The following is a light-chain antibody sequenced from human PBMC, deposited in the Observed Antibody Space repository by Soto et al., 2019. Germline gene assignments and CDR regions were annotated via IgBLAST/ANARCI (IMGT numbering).Light chain of an antibody. CDR3: CSYAGSSTWV. Sequence: QSVLTQPASVSGSPGQSITISCTGTSSDVGNYNLVSWYQQHPGKAPKLMIYDVSKRPSGVSNRFSGSKSGKTASLTISGLQAEAGADYYCCSYAGSSTWVFGGGTKLTVL. CDR1: SSDVGNYNL. CDR2: DVS. J-gene: IGLJ3*02. V-gene: IGLV2-23*02.